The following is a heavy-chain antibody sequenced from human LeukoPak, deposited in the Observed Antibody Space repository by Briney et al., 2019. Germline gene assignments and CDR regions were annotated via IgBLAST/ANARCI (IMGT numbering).Heavy chain of an antibody. V-gene: IGHV4-59*11. J-gene: IGHJ2*01. Sequence: PSETLSLTCTVSGGSISRHYWSWIRQPPGEGLEWIGYIYYSRSTKYNPSLKSRVTMSANTSKDQFSLKLTSVTAAETAVYYCARGLHGSYFDLWGRGTLVTVSS. CDR3: ARGLHGSYFDL. CDR1: GGSISRHY. D-gene: IGHD2-15*01. CDR2: IYYSRST.